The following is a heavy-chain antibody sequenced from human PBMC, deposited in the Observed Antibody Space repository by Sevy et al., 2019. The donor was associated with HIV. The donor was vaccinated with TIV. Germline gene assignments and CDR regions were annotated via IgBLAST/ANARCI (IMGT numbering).Heavy chain of an antibody. CDR3: AKEGSYYAHFDY. CDR2: ISYDGSNK. V-gene: IGHV3-30*18. J-gene: IGHJ4*02. Sequence: GGSLRLSCAASGFTFSSYGMHWDRQAPGKGLEWVAVISYDGSNKYYADSVKGRFTISRDNSKNTLYLQMNSLRAEDTAVYYCAKEGSYYAHFDYWGQGTLVTVSS. D-gene: IGHD3-10*01. CDR1: GFTFSSYG.